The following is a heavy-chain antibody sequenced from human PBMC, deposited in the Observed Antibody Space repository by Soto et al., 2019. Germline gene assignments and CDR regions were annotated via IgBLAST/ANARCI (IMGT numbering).Heavy chain of an antibody. Sequence: ETLSLTCAVYGGSLSGYYWSWLRQPPGKVMACIGSINHSGSPTYNPSLKSRVTISVDTSKNQFPLTMTSVTAADTAVYYCETANWSHHYLEPWGQGTPVTVSS. D-gene: IGHD1-1*01. CDR2: INHSGSP. CDR1: GGSLSGYY. CDR3: ETANWSHHYLEP. J-gene: IGHJ5*02. V-gene: IGHV4-34*01.